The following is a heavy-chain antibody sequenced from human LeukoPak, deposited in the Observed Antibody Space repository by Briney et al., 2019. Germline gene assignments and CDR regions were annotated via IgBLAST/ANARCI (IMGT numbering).Heavy chain of an antibody. J-gene: IGHJ4*02. CDR2: ISGSGAST. V-gene: IGHV3-23*01. D-gene: IGHD1-26*01. CDR1: GFTLSTNA. CDR3: AKDVGKWETLHFFDY. Sequence: GGSLRLSCLTSGFTLSTNAMSWVRQAPGKGLEWISGISGSGASTYYADSVKGRFTISRDDSRNTLYLQMNSLRGDDTAVYYCAKDVGKWETLHFFDYWGQGTLVTVSS.